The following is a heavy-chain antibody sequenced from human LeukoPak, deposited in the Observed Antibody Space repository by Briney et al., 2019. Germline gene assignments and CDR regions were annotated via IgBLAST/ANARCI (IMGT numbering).Heavy chain of an antibody. D-gene: IGHD3-22*01. CDR3: ARHLWSSGYYFDY. Sequence: SETLSLTCAVYGGSFSGYYWSWIRQPPGKGLEWIGSIYYSGSTYYNPSLKSRVTISVDTSKNQFSLKLSSVTAADTAVYYCARHLWSSGYYFDYWGQGTLVTVSS. V-gene: IGHV4-34*01. CDR2: IYYSGST. CDR1: GGSFSGYY. J-gene: IGHJ4*02.